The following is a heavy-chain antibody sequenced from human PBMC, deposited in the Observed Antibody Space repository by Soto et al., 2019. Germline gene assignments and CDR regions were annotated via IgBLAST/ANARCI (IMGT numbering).Heavy chain of an antibody. J-gene: IGHJ6*02. CDR1: GGSFSGYY. D-gene: IGHD2-2*01. V-gene: IGHV4-34*01. CDR2: INHSGST. Sequence: PSETLSLTCAVSGGSFSGYYWSWIRQPPGKGLEWIGEINHSGSTNYNPSLKSRVTISVDTSKNQFSLKLSSVTAADTAVYYCAMRGDRYYYYGMDVWGQGTTVTVSS. CDR3: AMRGDRYYYYGMDV.